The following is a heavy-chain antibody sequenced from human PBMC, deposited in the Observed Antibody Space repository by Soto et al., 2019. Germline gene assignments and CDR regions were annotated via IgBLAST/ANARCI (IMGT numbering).Heavy chain of an antibody. CDR1: GFTFSSYG. CDR3: ARESITMVRGVGMDV. D-gene: IGHD3-10*01. Sequence: GGSLRLSCAASGFTFSSYGMHWVRQAPGKGLEWVAVIWYDGSNKYYADSVKGRFTISRDNSKNTLYLQMNSLRAEDTAVYSCARESITMVRGVGMDVWGQGTTVTGSS. J-gene: IGHJ6*02. CDR2: IWYDGSNK. V-gene: IGHV3-33*01.